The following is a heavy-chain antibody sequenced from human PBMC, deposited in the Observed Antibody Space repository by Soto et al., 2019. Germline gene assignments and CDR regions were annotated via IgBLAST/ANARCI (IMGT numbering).Heavy chain of an antibody. V-gene: IGHV4-59*01. CDR2: IYYSGST. CDR1: GGSISSYY. Sequence: QVQLQESGPGLVKPSETLSLTCTVSGGSISSYYWSWIRQPPGKGLEWTGYIYYSGSTNYNPSLKSRVTISVDTSKNQFSLKLSSVTAADTAVYYCASGSQTYSSSSRSFDYWGQGTLVTVSS. J-gene: IGHJ4*02. D-gene: IGHD6-6*01. CDR3: ASGSQTYSSSSRSFDY.